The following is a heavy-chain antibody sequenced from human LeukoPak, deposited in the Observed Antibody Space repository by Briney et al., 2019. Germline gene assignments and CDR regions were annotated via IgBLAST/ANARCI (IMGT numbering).Heavy chain of an antibody. J-gene: IGHJ4*02. CDR1: GFTFSSYG. CDR2: IWYDGSNK. V-gene: IGHV3-33*01. CDR3: ARDPRAYYYDCSGYQD. Sequence: GGSLRLSCAASGFTFSSYGMHWVRQAPGKGLEWVAVIWYDGSNKYYGDSVKGRFTISRDNSKNTLYLQMNSLRAEDTAVYYCARDPRAYYYDCSGYQDWGQGTLVTVSS. D-gene: IGHD3-22*01.